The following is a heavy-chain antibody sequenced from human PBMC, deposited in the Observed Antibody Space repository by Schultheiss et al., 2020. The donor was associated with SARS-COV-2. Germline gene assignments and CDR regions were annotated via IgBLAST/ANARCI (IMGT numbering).Heavy chain of an antibody. CDR1: GGSISSGGYY. Sequence: SETLSLTCTVSGGSISSGGYYWSWIRQHPGKGLEWIGYIYYSGSTYYNPSLKSRVTISVDTSKNQFSLKLSSVTAADTAVYYCARGNWNYIYDFWGQGNLVTVSS. CDR3: ARGNWNYIYDF. D-gene: IGHD1-7*01. CDR2: IYYSGST. J-gene: IGHJ4*02. V-gene: IGHV4-31*03.